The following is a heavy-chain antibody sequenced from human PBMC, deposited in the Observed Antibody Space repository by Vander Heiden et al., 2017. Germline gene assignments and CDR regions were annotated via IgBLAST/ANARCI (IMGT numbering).Heavy chain of an antibody. D-gene: IGHD3-10*01. V-gene: IGHV3-30*18. J-gene: IGHJ4*02. Sequence: QVQLVESGGGVVQPGRSLSLPRAASGFPFSSYGMHWVRQAPGKGLEWVAVISYDGSNKYYADSVKGRFTISRDNSKNTLYLQMNSLRAEDTAVYYCAKSGGGYYGSGSYGNFDYWGQGTLVTVSS. CDR3: AKSGGGYYGSGSYGNFDY. CDR1: GFPFSSYG. CDR2: ISYDGSNK.